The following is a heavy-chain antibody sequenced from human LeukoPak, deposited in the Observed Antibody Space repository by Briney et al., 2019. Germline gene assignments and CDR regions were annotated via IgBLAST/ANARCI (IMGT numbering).Heavy chain of an antibody. CDR3: ARDQYDTWSRRGNFDS. Sequence: GGSLRLSCVASGFTLGKYWMSWVRQAPGKGLEWVANIKLDGSEKNYVDSVKGRFTISRVNTKNSLYLQMNSLRAEDTAVFYCARDQYDTWSRRGNFDSWGQGTLVIVSS. CDR1: GFTLGKYW. D-gene: IGHD3/OR15-3a*01. V-gene: IGHV3-7*03. CDR2: IKLDGSEK. J-gene: IGHJ4*02.